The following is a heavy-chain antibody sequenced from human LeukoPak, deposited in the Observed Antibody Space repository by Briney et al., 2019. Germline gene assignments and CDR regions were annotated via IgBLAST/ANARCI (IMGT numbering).Heavy chain of an antibody. V-gene: IGHV1-18*01. CDR2: ISAYNGNT. Sequence: ASVKVSCKASGYIFTSYGITWVRQAPGQGLEWMGWISAYNGNTNYAQKPQGRLTMTTDTSTSTAYMELRSLRSDDTAVYYCARDPTGYSYGYCDYWGQGTLVTVSS. D-gene: IGHD5-18*01. CDR3: ARDPTGYSYGYCDY. J-gene: IGHJ4*02. CDR1: GYIFTSYG.